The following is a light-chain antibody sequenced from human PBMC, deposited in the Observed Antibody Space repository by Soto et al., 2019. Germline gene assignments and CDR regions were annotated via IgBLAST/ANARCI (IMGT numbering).Light chain of an antibody. CDR3: HQYGASPFT. Sequence: EIVLTQSPGTLSLSPGEGATLSCRASQRVSTSYFAWYQQKPGQAPRLLIYATSNRATDIPDRFSGSGSGTDFSLTISRLEPEDCAVYYCHQYGASPFTSGGGTKAEIK. V-gene: IGKV3-20*01. CDR2: ATS. J-gene: IGKJ4*01. CDR1: QRVSTSY.